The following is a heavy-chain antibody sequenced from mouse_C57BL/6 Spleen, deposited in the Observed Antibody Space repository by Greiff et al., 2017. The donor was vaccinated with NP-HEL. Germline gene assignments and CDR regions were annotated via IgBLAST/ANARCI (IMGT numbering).Heavy chain of an antibody. CDR1: GYTFTDYY. CDR3: ARGAYDYLFAY. Sequence: EVQLQQSGPELVKPGASVKISCKASGYTFTDYYMNWVKQSHGKSLEWIGDINPNNGGTSYNQKFKGKATLTVDKSSSTAYMELRSLTSEDSAVYYCARGAYDYLFAYWGQGTLVTVSA. V-gene: IGHV1-26*01. CDR2: INPNNGGT. D-gene: IGHD2-4*01. J-gene: IGHJ3*01.